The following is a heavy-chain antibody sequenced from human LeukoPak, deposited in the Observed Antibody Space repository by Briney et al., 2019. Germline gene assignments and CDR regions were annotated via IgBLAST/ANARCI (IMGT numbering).Heavy chain of an antibody. J-gene: IGHJ4*02. V-gene: IGHV4-39*01. CDR3: ARHGLYQDYGY. D-gene: IGHD3-16*01. Sequence: SETLSLTCTVSCDYISSTNSFWAWIRQPPGKGLEWIGNVFYSGNTHYNPPLKSRVTILLDTSKKQFSLRLTSVTAADTAVYYCARHGLYQDYGYWGQGILVTVSS. CDR1: CDYISSTNSF. CDR2: VFYSGNT.